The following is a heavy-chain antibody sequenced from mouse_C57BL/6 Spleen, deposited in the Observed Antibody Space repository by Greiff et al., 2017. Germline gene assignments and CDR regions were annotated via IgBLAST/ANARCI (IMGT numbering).Heavy chain of an antibody. J-gene: IGHJ1*03. CDR3: ARSAVITTVVAPRYFDV. CDR1: GYTFTDYN. Sequence: EVQLQESGPELVKPGASVKMSCKASGYTFTDYNMHWVKQSHGKSLEWIGYINPNNGGTSYNQKFKGKATLTVNKSSSTAYMELRSLTSEDSAVYYCARSAVITTVVAPRYFDVWGTGTTVTVSS. V-gene: IGHV1-22*01. CDR2: INPNNGGT. D-gene: IGHD1-1*01.